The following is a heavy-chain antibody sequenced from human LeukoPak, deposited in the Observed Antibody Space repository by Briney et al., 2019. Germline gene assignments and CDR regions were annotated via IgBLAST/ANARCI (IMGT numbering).Heavy chain of an antibody. CDR3: ARGFPPRRSYDSSGYYSYYFDY. V-gene: IGHV1-18*01. Sequence: GASVKVSCKASGYTFTNYGIIWVRQAPGQGLEWMGWISTYNGHTKYAQKFQGRVTMTTDTSTSTAYMELRSLRSDDTAVYYCARGFPPRRSYDSSGYYSYYFDYWGQGTLVTVSP. CDR2: ISTYNGHT. D-gene: IGHD3-22*01. CDR1: GYTFTNYG. J-gene: IGHJ4*02.